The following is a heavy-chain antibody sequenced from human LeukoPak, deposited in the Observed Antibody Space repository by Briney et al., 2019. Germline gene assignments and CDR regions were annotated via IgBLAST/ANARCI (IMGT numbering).Heavy chain of an antibody. D-gene: IGHD6-6*01. Sequence: GASVKVSCKASGYTFTGYYMHWVRQAPGQGLEWMGGIIPIFGTANYAQKFQGRVTITADKSTSTAYMELSSLRSEDTAVYYCARVGIAARLHYFDYWGQGTLVTVSS. J-gene: IGHJ4*02. CDR2: IIPIFGTA. V-gene: IGHV1-69*06. CDR1: GYTFTGYY. CDR3: ARVGIAARLHYFDY.